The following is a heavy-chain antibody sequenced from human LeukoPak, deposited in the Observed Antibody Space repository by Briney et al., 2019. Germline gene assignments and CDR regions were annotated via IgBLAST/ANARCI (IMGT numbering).Heavy chain of an antibody. CDR2: IYSDGDT. J-gene: IGHJ4*02. V-gene: IGHV3-53*01. CDR1: GLTVSSSY. Sequence: GGSLRLSCAASGLTVSSSYMSWVRQAPGKGLEWVSVIYSDGDTYYPESVKGRFTISRDNSKNTLYLQMSSLRAEDTAVYYCAGDSLSPPQGDSWGQGTLVTVSS. D-gene: IGHD2/OR15-2a*01. CDR3: AGDSLSPPQGDS.